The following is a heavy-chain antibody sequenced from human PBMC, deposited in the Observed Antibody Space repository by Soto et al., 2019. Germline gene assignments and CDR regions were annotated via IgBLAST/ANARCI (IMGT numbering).Heavy chain of an antibody. Sequence: SETLSLTCTVSNGSISYYYWSWIRQPPGKGLEWIGYIYYSGSTNYNPSLKSRVTISVDTSKNQFSLKLTSVTTADTAVYYCARETTVTTFGWFDPWGQGTLVTVSS. CDR2: IYYSGST. CDR1: NGSISYYY. D-gene: IGHD4-17*01. J-gene: IGHJ5*02. V-gene: IGHV4-59*01. CDR3: ARETTVTTFGWFDP.